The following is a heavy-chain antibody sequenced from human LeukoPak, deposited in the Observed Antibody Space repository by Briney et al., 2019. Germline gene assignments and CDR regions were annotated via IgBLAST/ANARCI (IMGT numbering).Heavy chain of an antibody. V-gene: IGHV3-23*01. Sequence: PGGSLRLSCAASGFTFSSYAMSWFRQAPAEGLEWVSTISPSGGSTFYADSVKGRFTIFRDNSKNTLYLQMNNLRVDDTAVYYCAKDPYSGSPRGFDYWGQGTLVAASS. CDR2: ISPSGGST. CDR3: AKDPYSGSPRGFDY. D-gene: IGHD1-26*01. J-gene: IGHJ4*02. CDR1: GFTFSSYA.